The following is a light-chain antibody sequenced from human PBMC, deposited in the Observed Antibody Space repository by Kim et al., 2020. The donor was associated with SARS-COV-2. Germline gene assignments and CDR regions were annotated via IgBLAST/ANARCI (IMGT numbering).Light chain of an antibody. J-gene: IGLJ2*01. CDR2: EDD. Sequence: GRPRTHTGPPVRCVLGGKSLRCNRTRRGGVPTTVLYEDDQRPSGVSYRFSGAIDNSSNSASLTNSGLRTEDEADYYCQSYNRDNVLFGGGTQLTVL. CDR1: RCVLGGKS. V-gene: IGLV6-57*03. CDR3: QSYNRDNVL.